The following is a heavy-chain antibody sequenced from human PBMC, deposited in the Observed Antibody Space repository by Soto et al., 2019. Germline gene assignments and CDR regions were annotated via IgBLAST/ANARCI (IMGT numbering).Heavy chain of an antibody. J-gene: IGHJ4*02. CDR3: ARATGSNHPFDY. V-gene: IGHV3-74*01. D-gene: IGHD2-2*01. Sequence: EVQLLESGGGLVQPGGSLRLSCAATGFTFSTYWMHWVRQGPGKGLVWVSRISTDGSSTTYADSVKGRFTISRDNAKNTLYLQMNSLRAEDTAVYYCARATGSNHPFDYWRQGSLVTVSS. CDR2: ISTDGSST. CDR1: GFTFSTYW.